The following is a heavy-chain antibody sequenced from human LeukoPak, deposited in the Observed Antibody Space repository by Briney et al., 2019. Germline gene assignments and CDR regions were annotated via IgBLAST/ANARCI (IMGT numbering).Heavy chain of an antibody. V-gene: IGHV1-69*06. J-gene: IGHJ4*02. CDR1: GGTFSSYA. Sequence: AASVKVSCKASGGTFSSYAISWVRQAPGQGLEWMGGIIPIFGTANYAQKFQGRVTITADKSPSTAYMELSSLRSEDTAVYYCARGPLGPMATIGPYYFDYWGQGTLVTVSS. D-gene: IGHD5-24*01. CDR2: IIPIFGTA. CDR3: ARGPLGPMATIGPYYFDY.